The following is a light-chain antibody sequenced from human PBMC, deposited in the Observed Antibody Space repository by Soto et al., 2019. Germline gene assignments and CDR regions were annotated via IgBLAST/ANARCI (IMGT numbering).Light chain of an antibody. V-gene: IGKV3-20*01. CDR3: QQYGSSQT. Sequence: ESVLTQSPGTLSLSPGERATLSCRASQSVSSSYLAWYQQKPGQAPRLLIYDASSRVTGIPDRFSGSGSGTDFTLTISRLEPEDFAVYYCQQYGSSQTFGQGTKVEIK. CDR1: QSVSSSY. CDR2: DAS. J-gene: IGKJ1*01.